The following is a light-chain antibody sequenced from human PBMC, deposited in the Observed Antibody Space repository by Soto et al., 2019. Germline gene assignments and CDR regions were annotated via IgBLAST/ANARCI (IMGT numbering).Light chain of an antibody. J-gene: IGLJ2*01. V-gene: IGLV2-14*01. CDR1: SSDVGRYNY. CDR2: EVT. CDR3: TSYTRSSTLI. Sequence: QSVLTQPASVSGSPGQSITISCTGTSSDVGRYNYVSWYQQHPDKAPELIIYEVTHRPSGVSDRFSGSKSANTASLTISGLQAEDEADYYCTSYTRSSTLIFGGGTKLTV.